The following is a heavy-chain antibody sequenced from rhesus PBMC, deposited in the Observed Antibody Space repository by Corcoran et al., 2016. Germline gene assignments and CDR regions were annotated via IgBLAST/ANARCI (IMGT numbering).Heavy chain of an antibody. Sequence: QLQLQESGPGLVKPSETLSLTCAASGGSISSNWWSWIRHPPGKGLEWIGRISGSGGSTSYNPSLKSRVTISTDTSKNQLSLKLISVTAADTAVYYCARVVVFTGGYFDYWGQGVLVTVSS. J-gene: IGHJ4*01. CDR1: GGSISSNW. CDR3: ARVVVFTGGYFDY. CDR2: ISGSGGST. D-gene: IGHD2-27*01. V-gene: IGHV4-173*01.